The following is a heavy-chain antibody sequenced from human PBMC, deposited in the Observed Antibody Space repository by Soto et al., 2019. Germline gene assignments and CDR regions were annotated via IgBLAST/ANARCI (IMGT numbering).Heavy chain of an antibody. CDR3: AKSIGPDYGYSNYYFDL. Sequence: VQLLESGGGLVQPGGSLRLSCAASGFTFGRNAMSWVRQAPGKGLEWVSGLSGSGVSTYYAASVRGRFTISRDNWTNTLFLQMTSQRAEDTAVYYCAKSIGPDYGYSNYYFDLWGRGTLVTVSS. CDR1: GFTFGRNA. V-gene: IGHV3-23*01. J-gene: IGHJ2*01. D-gene: IGHD4-17*01. CDR2: LSGSGVST.